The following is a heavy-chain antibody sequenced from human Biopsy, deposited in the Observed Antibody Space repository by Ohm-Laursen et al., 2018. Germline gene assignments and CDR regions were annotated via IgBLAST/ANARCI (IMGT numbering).Heavy chain of an antibody. CDR1: GGSISSRNHY. D-gene: IGHD3-3*01. J-gene: IGHJ4*02. V-gene: IGHV4-39*01. CDR3: ARHSLDDFWSGAHYYFDY. Sequence: SDTLSLTCSVSGGSISSRNHYWGWLRQPPGKGLEWIGHVYYSGSTFYNSSLESRVTVSVDTSKNQFHLRLTSMSASDTAVYYCARHSLDDFWSGAHYYFDYWGLGTLVTVSS. CDR2: VYYSGST.